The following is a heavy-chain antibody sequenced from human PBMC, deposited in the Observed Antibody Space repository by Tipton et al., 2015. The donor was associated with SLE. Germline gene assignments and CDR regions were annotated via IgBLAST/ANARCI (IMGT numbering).Heavy chain of an antibody. Sequence: GSLRLSCVASGFTFNGHGMQWVRQAPGKGLEWVAFIRYDGSTTYYAESVKGRFTVSRDNSRNTVYLQMNSLRTEDTAVYYCAKDGTPEGPYSSSFFYVDYWGQGTLVTVSS. CDR3: AKDGTPEGPYSSSFFYVDY. CDR1: GFTFNGHG. J-gene: IGHJ4*02. CDR2: IRYDGSTT. V-gene: IGHV3-30*02. D-gene: IGHD6-13*01.